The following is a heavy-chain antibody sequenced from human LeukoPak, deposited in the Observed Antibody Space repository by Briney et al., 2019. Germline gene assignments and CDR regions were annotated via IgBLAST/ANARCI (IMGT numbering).Heavy chain of an antibody. V-gene: IGHV4-59*01. CDR3: ATLTGGDDAFDI. Sequence: SETLSLTCTVSGGSISSYYWSWIRQPPGKGLEWIGYIFYTGSTNYNPSLKSRVTISVLTSKNRFSLKLSSVTAADTAVYYCATLTGGDDAFDIWGQGTMVTVAS. CDR2: IFYTGST. J-gene: IGHJ3*02. CDR1: GGSISSYY. D-gene: IGHD4-23*01.